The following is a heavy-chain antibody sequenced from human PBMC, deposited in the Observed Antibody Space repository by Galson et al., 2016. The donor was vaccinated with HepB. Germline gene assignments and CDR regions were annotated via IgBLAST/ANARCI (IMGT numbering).Heavy chain of an antibody. J-gene: IGHJ4*02. CDR1: GATFSNYR. Sequence: SVKVSCKASGATFSNYRIDWVRQAPGQGLEWMGGIIPLSGTPNYAEKFQVRVTFTADESTSTAYMELRSLRSEETAVYFCARGGPSNQALLFPEPLRTWGQGTLVTVS. D-gene: IGHD2-21*02. CDR3: ARGGPSNQALLFPEPLRT. CDR2: IIPLSGTP. V-gene: IGHV1-69*13.